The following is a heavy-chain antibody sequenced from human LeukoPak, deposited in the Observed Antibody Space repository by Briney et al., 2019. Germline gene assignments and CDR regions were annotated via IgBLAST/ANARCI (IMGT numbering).Heavy chain of an antibody. CDR2: INPGGDNT. J-gene: IGHJ3*02. CDR1: GGTFSSYA. CDR3: ARIRDGYNDAYDI. D-gene: IGHD5-24*01. Sequence: ASVKVSCKASGGTFSSYAISWVRQAPGQRLEWMGLINPGGDNTNYAQNFQGRVAMTGDTSARTVYMELSSLRSEDTAIYYCARIRDGYNDAYDIWGQGTVVTVPS. V-gene: IGHV1-46*01.